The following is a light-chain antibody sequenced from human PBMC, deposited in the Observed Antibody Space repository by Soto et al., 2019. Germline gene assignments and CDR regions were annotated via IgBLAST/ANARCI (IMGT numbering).Light chain of an antibody. J-gene: IGKJ1*01. Sequence: DIQMTQSPSTLSASVGDRVPITCRASQSINDWLAWYQQKPGKAPKLLIYDVSSLESGVPSRFSGSGSGTEFTLTITSLQPDDFATYYCQQYNTYSPWTFGQGTKVDIK. V-gene: IGKV1-5*01. CDR2: DVS. CDR3: QQYNTYSPWT. CDR1: QSINDW.